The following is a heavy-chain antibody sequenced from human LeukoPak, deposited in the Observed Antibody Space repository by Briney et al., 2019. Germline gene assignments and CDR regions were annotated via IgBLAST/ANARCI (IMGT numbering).Heavy chain of an antibody. J-gene: IGHJ6*03. CDR1: GGSISSYY. Sequence: SETLSLTCTVSGGSISSYYWNWIRQPPGKGLEWIGYIYYSGSTNYNPSLKSRVTISVGTSKNQFSLKLSSVTAADTAVYYCARDWGVSARPGYMDVWGKGTTVTVSS. CDR2: IYYSGST. CDR3: ARDWGVSARPGYMDV. D-gene: IGHD6-6*01. V-gene: IGHV4-59*01.